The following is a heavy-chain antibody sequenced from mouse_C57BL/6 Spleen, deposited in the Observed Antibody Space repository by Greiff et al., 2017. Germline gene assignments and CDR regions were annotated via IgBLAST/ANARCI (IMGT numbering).Heavy chain of an antibody. J-gene: IGHJ1*03. V-gene: IGHV1-64*01. Sequence: QVQLQQPGAELVKPGASVKLSCKASGYTFTSYWMHWVKQRPGQGLEWIGMIHPNSGSTNYNEKFKSKATLTVDKSSTTAYMQLSSLTSEDSAVYDCAYPYYGSSYWYFDVWGTGTTVTVSS. CDR3: AYPYYGSSYWYFDV. CDR2: IHPNSGST. CDR1: GYTFTSYW. D-gene: IGHD1-1*01.